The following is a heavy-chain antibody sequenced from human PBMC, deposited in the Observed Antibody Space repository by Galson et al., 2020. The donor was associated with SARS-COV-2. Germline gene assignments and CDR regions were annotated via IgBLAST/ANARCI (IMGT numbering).Heavy chain of an antibody. J-gene: IGHJ6*03. CDR1: GGAITSGGFH. D-gene: IGHD3-10*01. CDR3: ARGVYYYYYMDV. V-gene: IGHV4-31*03. Sequence: SETLSLTCTVSGGAITSGGFHWGWIRPHPGRGLEWIGHMHYSGDTDYNPSLKSRVSISVDTSKKKFALKLSSVTAADTSVYYCARGVYYYYYMDVWGKGTTVTVSS. CDR2: MHYSGDT.